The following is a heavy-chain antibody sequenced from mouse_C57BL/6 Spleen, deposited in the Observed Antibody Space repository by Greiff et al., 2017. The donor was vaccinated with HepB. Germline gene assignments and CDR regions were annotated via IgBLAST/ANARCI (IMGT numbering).Heavy chain of an antibody. CDR3: ARVVDYDAGYYFDY. CDR2: IYPGDGDT. J-gene: IGHJ2*01. D-gene: IGHD2-4*01. Sequence: VQGVESGPELVKPGASVKISCKASGYAFSSSWMNWVKQRPGKGLEWIGRIYPGDGDTNYNGKFKGKATLTADKSSSTAYMQLSSLTSEDSAVYFCARVVDYDAGYYFDYWGQGTTLTVSS. CDR1: GYAFSSSW. V-gene: IGHV1-82*01.